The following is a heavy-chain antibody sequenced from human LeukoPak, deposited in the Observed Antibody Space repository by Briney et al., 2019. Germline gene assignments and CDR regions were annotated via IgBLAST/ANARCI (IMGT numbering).Heavy chain of an antibody. V-gene: IGHV4-59*01. J-gene: IGHJ4*02. CDR2: MYYSGST. Sequence: PSETLSLTCTVSGDSFSGYFWNWIRQVPGKGLEWIGYMYYSGSTKYNPSLKSRVTISVDTSKNQFSLKLTSVTAADTAVYYCARGGITIFGVTIEGFDYWGPGTLVTVSS. CDR1: GDSFSGYF. D-gene: IGHD3-3*01. CDR3: ARGGITIFGVTIEGFDY.